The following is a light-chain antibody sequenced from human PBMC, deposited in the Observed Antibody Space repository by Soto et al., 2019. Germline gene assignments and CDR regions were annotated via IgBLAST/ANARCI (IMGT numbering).Light chain of an antibody. CDR3: TSFTSSSTWV. J-gene: IGLJ3*02. CDR1: SSDIGAYKY. Sequence: QSALTQPASVSGSPGQSITISCTGTSSDIGAYKYVSWYQQHPGRAPKLMIYEVIHRPSGVSSRFSGSKSGKTASLSISGLQADDEADYYCTSFTSSSTWVFGGGTKVTVL. V-gene: IGLV2-14*01. CDR2: EVI.